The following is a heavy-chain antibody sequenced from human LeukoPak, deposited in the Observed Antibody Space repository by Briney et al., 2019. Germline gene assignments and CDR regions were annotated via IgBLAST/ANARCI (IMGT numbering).Heavy chain of an antibody. CDR2: INPNSGGT. V-gene: IGHV1-2*06. CDR1: GYTFTGYY. Sequence: GASVKVSCKASGYTFTGYYMHWVRQAPGQGLEWMGRINPNSGGTNYAQKFQGRVTMTRDTSISTAYMELSRLRSDDTAVYYCARDFGPYYGSGSRDYWGQGTLVTVSP. J-gene: IGHJ4*02. D-gene: IGHD3-10*01. CDR3: ARDFGPYYGSGSRDY.